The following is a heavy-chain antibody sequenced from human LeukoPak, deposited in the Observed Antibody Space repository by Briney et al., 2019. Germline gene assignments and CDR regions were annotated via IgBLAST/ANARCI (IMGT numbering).Heavy chain of an antibody. CDR3: AKEGLVGFDP. CDR1: GFTFSSYA. D-gene: IGHD6-6*01. V-gene: IGHV3-23*01. J-gene: IGHJ5*02. CDR2: ISGSGGST. Sequence: PGGSLRLSCAASGFTFSSYAMSWVRQAPGQGLEWVSAISGSGGSTYYEDPVKGRFTISRYNSKNTLYRQMNSLRAEDTAVYYCAKEGLVGFDPWGQGTLVTVSS.